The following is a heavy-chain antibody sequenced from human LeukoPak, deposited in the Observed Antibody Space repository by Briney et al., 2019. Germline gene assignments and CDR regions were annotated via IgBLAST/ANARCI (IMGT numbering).Heavy chain of an antibody. CDR1: GFTFSDYY. CDR3: ARTYSSSRYYYMDV. CDR2: ISSSGSTI. D-gene: IGHD6-13*01. V-gene: IGHV3-11*01. Sequence: PGGSQRLSCAASGFTFSDYYMSWIRQAPGKGLEWVSYISSSGSTIYYADSVKGRFTISRDNAKNSLYLQMNSLRAEDTAVYYCARTYSSSRYYYMDVWGKGTTVTVSS. J-gene: IGHJ6*03.